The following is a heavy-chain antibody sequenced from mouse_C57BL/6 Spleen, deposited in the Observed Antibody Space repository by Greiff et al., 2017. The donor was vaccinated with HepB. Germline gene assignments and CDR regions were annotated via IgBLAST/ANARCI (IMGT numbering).Heavy chain of an antibody. CDR3: GASITTVVAPFAY. CDR1: GYSFTGYY. CDR2: INPSTGGT. Sequence: EVKLVESGPELVKPGASVKISCKASGYSFTGYYMNWVKQSPEKSLEWIGEINPSTGGTTYNQKFKAKATLTVDKSSSTAYMQLKSLTSEDSAVYYCGASITTVVAPFAYWGQGTLVTVSA. D-gene: IGHD1-1*01. V-gene: IGHV1-42*01. J-gene: IGHJ3*01.